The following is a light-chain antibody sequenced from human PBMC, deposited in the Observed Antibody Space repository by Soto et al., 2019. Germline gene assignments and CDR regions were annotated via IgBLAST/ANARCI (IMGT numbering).Light chain of an antibody. CDR3: GTWDSSLSAYV. CDR2: DNN. V-gene: IGLV1-51*01. CDR1: SSNIGNNY. Sequence: QSVLTQPPSVSAAPGQKVTISCSRSSSNIGNNYVSWYQQLPGTAPKLLIYDNNKRPSGIPDRFSDSKSGTSATLAITGLQTGDEADYYCGTWDSSLSAYVFGTGTKVTVL. J-gene: IGLJ1*01.